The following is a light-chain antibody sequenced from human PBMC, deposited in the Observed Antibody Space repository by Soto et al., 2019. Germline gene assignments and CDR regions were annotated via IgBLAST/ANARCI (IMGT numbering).Light chain of an antibody. Sequence: QSVLTQPASVSGSPGQSITISCSGTSSDVGSYDHVAWYQQFPGKTPKLMIYEVSNRPSGVSSRLSGSKSGNTASLTISGLQAEDEADYYCISYTGSSTSYVFGSGTRSPS. CDR1: SSDVGSYDH. V-gene: IGLV2-14*01. J-gene: IGLJ1*01. CDR2: EVS. CDR3: ISYTGSSTSYV.